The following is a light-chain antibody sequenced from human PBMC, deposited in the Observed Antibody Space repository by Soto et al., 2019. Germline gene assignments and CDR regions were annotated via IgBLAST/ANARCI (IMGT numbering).Light chain of an antibody. CDR3: QQRYSWPPLT. Sequence: EVVLTQSPATLSLSPGESATLSCRASQSVRSYLAWYQQKPGQAPRLLIYDASNRATGIPARFSGDGSGTDFTLTISSLEPEDFAVYYCQQRYSWPPLTFVGGTKVEIK. V-gene: IGKV3-11*01. J-gene: IGKJ4*01. CDR2: DAS. CDR1: QSVRSY.